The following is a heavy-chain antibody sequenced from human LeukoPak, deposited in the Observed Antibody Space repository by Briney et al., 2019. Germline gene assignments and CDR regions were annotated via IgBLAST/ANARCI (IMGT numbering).Heavy chain of an antibody. V-gene: IGHV1-2*02. Sequence: GASVKVSCKASGYTFTGYYMHWVRQTPGQGLEWMGWINPNSGDTNYAQPFQGRATMTRDTPFTTVYMEVSRLTSDDTAVYYCARVDYAFDYWGQGTLVTVSS. J-gene: IGHJ4*02. CDR2: INPNSGDT. D-gene: IGHD4-17*01. CDR3: ARVDYAFDY. CDR1: GYTFTGYY.